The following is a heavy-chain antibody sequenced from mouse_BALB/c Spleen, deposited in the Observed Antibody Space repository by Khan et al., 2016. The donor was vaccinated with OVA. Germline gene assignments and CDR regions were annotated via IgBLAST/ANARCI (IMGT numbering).Heavy chain of an antibody. CDR3: ARSDSGTVFDY. D-gene: IGHD4-1*01. CDR2: IYPGYVDT. Sequence: VQLQESGPELVKPGASVRISCRASGYTFTHYYIHWVKQRPGQGLEWIGWIYPGYVDTHYNEQFKDKATLTAEKSTSTASMQLINLTSEDSAVEFCARSDSGTVFDYWGQGTTLTVSS. CDR1: GYTFTHYY. J-gene: IGHJ2*01. V-gene: IGHV1S56*01.